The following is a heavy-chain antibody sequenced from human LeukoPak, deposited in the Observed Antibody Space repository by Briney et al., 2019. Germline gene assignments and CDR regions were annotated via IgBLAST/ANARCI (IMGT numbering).Heavy chain of an antibody. CDR1: GYTFTGYY. V-gene: IGHV1-2*02. Sequence: ASVKVSCKASGYTFTGYYMNWVRQAPGQGLEWMGWINPNSGDTNSAQKFQGRVTMTRDTSISTAYMELSRLRSDDTAVYYCARDLRPIVVVVAATRCFGYWGQGTLVTVSS. CDR3: ARDLRPIVVVVAATRCFGY. CDR2: INPNSGDT. J-gene: IGHJ4*02. D-gene: IGHD2-15*01.